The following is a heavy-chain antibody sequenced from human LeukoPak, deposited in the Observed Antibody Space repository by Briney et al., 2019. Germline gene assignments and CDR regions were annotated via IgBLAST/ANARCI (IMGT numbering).Heavy chain of an antibody. Sequence: ASVKVSCKASGYTFTSYYMHWVRQAPGQGLEWMGIINPSGGSTSYAQKFQGRVTMTRDTSTSTVYMELSSLRSEDTAVYYCARAEFSWELQNSPSWDYWGQGTLVTVSS. CDR1: GYTFTSYY. J-gene: IGHJ4*02. CDR3: ARAEFSWELQNSPSWDY. CDR2: INPSGGST. V-gene: IGHV1-46*01. D-gene: IGHD1-26*01.